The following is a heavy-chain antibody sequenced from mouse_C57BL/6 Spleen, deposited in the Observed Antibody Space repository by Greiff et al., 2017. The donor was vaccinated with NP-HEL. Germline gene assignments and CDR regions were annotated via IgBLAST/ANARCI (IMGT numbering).Heavy chain of an antibody. D-gene: IGHD4-1*01. J-gene: IGHJ4*01. CDR1: GFTFSDYG. V-gene: IGHV5-17*01. Sequence: EVKLVESGGGLVKPGGSLKLSCAASGFTFSDYGMHWVRQAPEKGLEWVAYISSGSSTIYSADTVKGRFTISRDNAKNTLFLQMTSLRSEDTAMYYCARRTGTRYYAMDYWGQGTSVTVSS. CDR3: ARRTGTRYYAMDY. CDR2: ISSGSSTI.